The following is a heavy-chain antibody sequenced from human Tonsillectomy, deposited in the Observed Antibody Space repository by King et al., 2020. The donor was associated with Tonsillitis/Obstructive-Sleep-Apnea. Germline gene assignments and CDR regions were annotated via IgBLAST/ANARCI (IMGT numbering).Heavy chain of an antibody. CDR3: APVPIPVPAATPYYFDY. J-gene: IGHJ4*02. CDR1: GFTFSSYA. CDR2: ISGSGGST. D-gene: IGHD2-2*01. Sequence: VQLVESGGGLVQPGGSLRLSCAASGFTFSSYAMSWVRQAPGKGLEWVSAISGSGGSTYYADSVKGRFTISRDNSKNTLYLQMNSLRAEDTAVYYCAPVPIPVPAATPYYFDYWGQGTLVTVSS. V-gene: IGHV3-23*04.